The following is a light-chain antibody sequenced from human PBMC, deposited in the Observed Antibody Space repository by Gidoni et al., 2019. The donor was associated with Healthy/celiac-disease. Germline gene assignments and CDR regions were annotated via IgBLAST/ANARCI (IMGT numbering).Light chain of an antibody. Sequence: EIVMTQSPATLSVSPGERATLSCRASQSVSSNLAWYQQKPGQAPRLLIYGASTRATGIPARFSGSGSGTEFTLTISSLQSEDFAVYYCQQYNNWRITFGHXTRLEIK. CDR3: QQYNNWRIT. CDR2: GAS. CDR1: QSVSSN. J-gene: IGKJ5*01. V-gene: IGKV3-15*01.